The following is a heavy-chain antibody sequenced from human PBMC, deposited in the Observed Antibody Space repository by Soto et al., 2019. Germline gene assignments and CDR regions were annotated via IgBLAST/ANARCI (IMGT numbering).Heavy chain of an antibody. Sequence: SETLSLTCTVSYGSISSSTYFWGWIRQPPGKGLEWIGSISYSGSTFYNPSLKSRVTISVETSKNQFSLKLSSMTAADTAVYHCVRHYYGSGSYLPTFEYWGPGTLVTSPQ. CDR1: YGSISSSTYF. CDR3: VRHYYGSGSYLPTFEY. J-gene: IGHJ4*02. V-gene: IGHV4-39*01. CDR2: ISYSGST. D-gene: IGHD3-10*01.